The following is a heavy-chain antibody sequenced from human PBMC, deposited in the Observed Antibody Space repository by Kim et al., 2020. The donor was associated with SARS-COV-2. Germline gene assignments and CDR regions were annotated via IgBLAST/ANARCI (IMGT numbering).Heavy chain of an antibody. Sequence: SETLSLTCTVSGGSISSSSYYWGWIRQPPGKGLEWIGSIYYSGSTYYNPSLKSRVTISVDTSKNQFSLKLSSVTAADTAVYYCARYDSLYYYDSSGYYSIWDYWGQGTLVTVSS. D-gene: IGHD3-22*01. CDR3: ARYDSLYYYDSSGYYSIWDY. CDR2: IYYSGST. J-gene: IGHJ4*02. V-gene: IGHV4-39*01. CDR1: GGSISSSSYY.